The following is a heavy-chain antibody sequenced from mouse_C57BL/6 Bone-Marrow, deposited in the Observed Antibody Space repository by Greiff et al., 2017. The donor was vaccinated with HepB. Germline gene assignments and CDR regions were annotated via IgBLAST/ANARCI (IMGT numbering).Heavy chain of an antibody. V-gene: IGHV1-66*01. Sequence: QVQLLQSGPELVKPGASVKISCKASGYSFTSYYIHWVKQRPGQGLEWIGWIYPGSGNTKYNEKFKGKATLTADTTSSTVYMQLSRLTSEDSAVYYCARDGPGGFDFWGKGTLVTVSA. CDR3: ARDGPGGFDF. CDR1: GYSFTSYY. J-gene: IGHJ3*01. D-gene: IGHD2-3*01. CDR2: IYPGSGNT.